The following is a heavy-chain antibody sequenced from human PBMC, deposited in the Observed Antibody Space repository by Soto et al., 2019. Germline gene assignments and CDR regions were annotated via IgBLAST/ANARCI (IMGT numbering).Heavy chain of an antibody. CDR3: ARSVAVPGAHIDY. V-gene: IGHV4-59*01. Sequence: PSETLSLTCSVSGGSISGSYWSWIRQSPGKGLEWLGYVYYTGSTYYSPSLRSRVSISVDTSKNEFSLRLSSVTAADTAVYFCARSVAVPGAHIDYWGQGTQVTV. J-gene: IGHJ4*02. CDR2: VYYTGST. CDR1: GGSISGSY. D-gene: IGHD6-19*01.